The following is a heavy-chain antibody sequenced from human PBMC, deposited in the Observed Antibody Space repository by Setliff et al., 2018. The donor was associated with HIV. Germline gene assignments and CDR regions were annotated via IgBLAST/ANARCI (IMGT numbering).Heavy chain of an antibody. CDR2: ISGRGAST. Sequence: GGSLRLSCVASGFTFREKAVTWVRQPPGKGLEWVSGISGRGASTYYADAARDRFTISRDNSRDTVFLEMTSLRAEDTAVYYCAKAMGHLPYFFDSWGQGTLVTVSS. CDR3: AKAMGHLPYFFDS. CDR1: GFTFREKA. V-gene: IGHV3-23*01. J-gene: IGHJ4*02.